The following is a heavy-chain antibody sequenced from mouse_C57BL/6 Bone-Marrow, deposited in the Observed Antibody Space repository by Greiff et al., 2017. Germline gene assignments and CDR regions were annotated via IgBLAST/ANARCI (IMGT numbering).Heavy chain of an antibody. J-gene: IGHJ3*01. Sequence: VQLQESGPGLVQPSQSLSITCTVSGFSLTSYGVHWVRQSPGKGLEWLGVLWSGGSTDYNAAFISRLSISKDNSKSQVFFKMTSLQADDTAIYYCARGSDPIYYDYDGAWFAYWGQGTLVTVSA. D-gene: IGHD2-4*01. V-gene: IGHV2-2*01. CDR2: LWSGGST. CDR1: GFSLTSYG. CDR3: ARGSDPIYYDYDGAWFAY.